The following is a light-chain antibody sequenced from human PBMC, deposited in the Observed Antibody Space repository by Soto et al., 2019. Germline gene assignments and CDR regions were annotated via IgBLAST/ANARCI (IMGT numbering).Light chain of an antibody. CDR3: KQYASSPET. V-gene: IGKV3-20*01. CDR1: QSLTTRY. CDR2: GAY. Sequence: EIVLTQSPATLSLSPGERATLSCRASQSLTTRYLAWYQHIPGQAPRLLIYGAYSRATGTQDRFSGSGSGTDFTLTISGLEPEDFAVYYCKQYASSPETFGQGTKVDIK. J-gene: IGKJ1*01.